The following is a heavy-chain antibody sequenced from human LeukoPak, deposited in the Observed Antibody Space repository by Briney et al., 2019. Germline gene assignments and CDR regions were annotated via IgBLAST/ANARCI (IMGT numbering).Heavy chain of an antibody. V-gene: IGHV3-21*01. CDR1: GFTFSSYS. D-gene: IGHD4/OR15-4a*01. Sequence: PGGSLRLSCAASGFTFSSYSMIWVRQAPGEGLEWVSSMRSGGSHIYYADSVKGRFTISRDNAKNSLYLQMNSLRAEDTAVYYCARTMVVILTDSWGQGTLVTVSS. CDR3: ARTMVVILTDS. J-gene: IGHJ4*02. CDR2: MRSGGSHI.